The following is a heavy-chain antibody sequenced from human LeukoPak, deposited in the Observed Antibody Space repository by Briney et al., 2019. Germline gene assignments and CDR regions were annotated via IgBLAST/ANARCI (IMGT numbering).Heavy chain of an antibody. CDR2: ISSTSSSI. CDR1: GFTFITYN. J-gene: IGHJ1*01. CDR3: ARDLGYCSGGFCAGFHF. Sequence: PGGSLRLSRAASGFTFITYNMNWVRQAPGRGLEWVSSISSTSSSIYYADSMKGRFTISRDNAKNSLYLQMNSLRAEDTAVYYCARDLGYCSGGFCAGFHFWGQGTLVTVSS. D-gene: IGHD2-15*01. V-gene: IGHV3-21*01.